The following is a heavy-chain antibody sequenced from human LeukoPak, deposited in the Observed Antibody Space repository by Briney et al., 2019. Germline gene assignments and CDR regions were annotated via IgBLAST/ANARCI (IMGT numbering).Heavy chain of an antibody. J-gene: IGHJ5*02. D-gene: IGHD6-19*01. CDR2: IYSGGSK. Sequence: GGSLRLSCAASGFTVSSNYMSWVRQAPGRGLEWVSVIYSGGSKYYADSVKGRFTISRDNSKNTLYLQMNSLRAEDTAVYYCARDRSVSGWTRPVNWFDPWGQGTLDTVSS. V-gene: IGHV3-53*05. CDR3: ARDRSVSGWTRPVNWFDP. CDR1: GFTVSSNY.